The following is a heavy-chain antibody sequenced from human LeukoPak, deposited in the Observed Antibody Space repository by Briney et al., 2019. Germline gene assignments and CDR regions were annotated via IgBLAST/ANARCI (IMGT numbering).Heavy chain of an antibody. CDR1: GYTFTSYD. CDR2: MNPNSGNT. Sequence: GASVKVSCKASGYTFTSYDINWVRQATGQGLEWMGWMNPNSGNTGYAQKFQGRVTMTRNTSISTAYMELSSLRSEDTAVYYCARADRGYCSSTSCYTRGRSGGYYYYYMDVWGKGTTATVSS. D-gene: IGHD2-2*02. J-gene: IGHJ6*03. CDR3: ARADRGYCSSTSCYTRGRSGGYYYYYMDV. V-gene: IGHV1-8*01.